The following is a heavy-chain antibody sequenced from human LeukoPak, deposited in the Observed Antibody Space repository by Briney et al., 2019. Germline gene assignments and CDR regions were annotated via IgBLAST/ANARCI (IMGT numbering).Heavy chain of an antibody. CDR2: MFNNGTT. CDR3: GRETLGYCSGTTCSLGMDV. CDR1: GGSFSSGGFS. Sequence: SETLSLTCAVSGGSFSSGGFSWSGIRPPPGRGLEWIGNMFNNGTTPYSPSLRRRATILEERFKNQFSLRLRSVTAADTAVYYCGRETLGYCSGTTCSLGMDVWGQGTTVTVSS. V-gene: IGHV4-30-2*01. J-gene: IGHJ6*02. D-gene: IGHD2-2*01.